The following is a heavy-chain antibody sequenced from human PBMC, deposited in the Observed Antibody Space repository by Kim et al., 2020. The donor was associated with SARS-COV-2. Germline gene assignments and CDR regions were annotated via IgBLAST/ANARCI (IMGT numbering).Heavy chain of an antibody. V-gene: IGHV1-46*01. CDR2: VNPTGDRT. J-gene: IGHJ6*02. CDR3: ARDRTVHGMDV. CDR1: GNTFTSDY. Sequence: ASVKVSCKGSGNTFTSDYIHWVRQAPGQGLEWMGIVNPTGDRTTYAQKFKDRVIMTRDTSTTTAYMELSRLTSQDTAVYYCARDRTVHGMDVWGQGTTVTVSS. D-gene: IGHD6-6*01.